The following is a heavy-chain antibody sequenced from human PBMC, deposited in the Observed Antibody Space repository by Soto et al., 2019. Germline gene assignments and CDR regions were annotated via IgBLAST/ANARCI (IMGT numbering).Heavy chain of an antibody. CDR1: GGSIRNDNFY. J-gene: IGHJ3*01. CDR2: ISYSGIT. Sequence: QVRLQESGQGLVRPSQTLSLICTVSGGSIRNDNFYWSFLRQRPGTGLEWLGYISYSGITFYNPSLETRLFISVEPSNNTFSLNLKSVTAADTAMYYCAIYLDGVVTGRWAFAVWGPGTLVTVSS. CDR3: AIYLDGVVTGRWAFAV. D-gene: IGHD3-9*01. V-gene: IGHV4-31*04.